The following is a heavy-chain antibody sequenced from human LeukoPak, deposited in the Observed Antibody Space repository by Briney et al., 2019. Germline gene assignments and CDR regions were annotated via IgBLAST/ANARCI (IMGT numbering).Heavy chain of an antibody. Sequence: ASVKVSCKASGYTFTSYDINWVRQATGQGVEWMGWMNPNSGNTGYAQKFQGRVTITRNTSISTAYMELSSLRSEDTAVYYCARSSTRYCSGGSCYSGAFDIWGQGTMVTVSS. CDR2: MNPNSGNT. CDR1: GYTFTSYD. V-gene: IGHV1-8*03. CDR3: ARSSTRYCSGGSCYSGAFDI. D-gene: IGHD2-15*01. J-gene: IGHJ3*02.